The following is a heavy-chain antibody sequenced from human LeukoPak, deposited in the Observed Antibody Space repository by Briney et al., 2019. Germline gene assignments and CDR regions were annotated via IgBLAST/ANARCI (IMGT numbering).Heavy chain of an antibody. Sequence: SETLSLTCTVSGGSISSYYWSWIRQPAGKGLEWIGRIYTSGSTNYNPSLKSRVTMSVDTPKNQFSLNLSSVTAADTAVYYCARGPRLSPLMYFDYWGQGTRVTVSS. V-gene: IGHV4-4*07. CDR3: ARGPRLSPLMYFDY. D-gene: IGHD2/OR15-2a*01. CDR1: GGSISSYY. J-gene: IGHJ4*02. CDR2: IYTSGST.